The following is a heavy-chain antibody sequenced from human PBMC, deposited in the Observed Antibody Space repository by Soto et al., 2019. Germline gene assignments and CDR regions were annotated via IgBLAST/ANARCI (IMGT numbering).Heavy chain of an antibody. J-gene: IGHJ4*02. V-gene: IGHV5-51*01. CDR1: GYSFTSYW. CDR2: IYPGDSDT. Sequence: PGESLKISCKGSGYSFTSYWIGWVRQMPGKGLEWMGIIYPGDSDTRYSPSFQGQVTISADKSISTAYLQWSSLKASDTAMYYCARRALGYCSGGSCYSLYDYFDYWGQGTLVTVSS. CDR3: ARRALGYCSGGSCYSLYDYFDY. D-gene: IGHD2-15*01.